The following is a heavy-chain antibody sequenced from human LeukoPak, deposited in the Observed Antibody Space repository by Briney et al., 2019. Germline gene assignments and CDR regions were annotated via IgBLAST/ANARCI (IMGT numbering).Heavy chain of an antibody. CDR2: IIPIFGTA. V-gene: IGHV1-69*13. CDR3: ARPSYGGNPYDAFDI. J-gene: IGHJ3*02. CDR1: GGTFSSYA. Sequence: ASVEVSCKASGGTFSSYAISWVRQAPGQGLEWMGGIIPIFGTANYAQKFQARVTITADASTTTAYMDLSSLRSEDTAVYYCARPSYGGNPYDAFDIWGQGTMVPVSS. D-gene: IGHD4-23*01.